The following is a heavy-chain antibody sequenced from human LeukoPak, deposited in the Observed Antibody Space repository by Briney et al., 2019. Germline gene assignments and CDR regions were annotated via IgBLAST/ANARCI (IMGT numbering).Heavy chain of an antibody. Sequence: SETLSLTCTVPGGSISSSSYYWGWIRQPPGKGLEWIGSIYYSGSTYYNPSLKSRVTISVDTSKNQFSLKLSSVTAADTAVYYCAREYSSPNWFDPWGQGTLVTVSS. J-gene: IGHJ5*02. V-gene: IGHV4-39*02. CDR3: AREYSSPNWFDP. CDR2: IYYSGST. CDR1: GGSISSSSYY. D-gene: IGHD6-13*01.